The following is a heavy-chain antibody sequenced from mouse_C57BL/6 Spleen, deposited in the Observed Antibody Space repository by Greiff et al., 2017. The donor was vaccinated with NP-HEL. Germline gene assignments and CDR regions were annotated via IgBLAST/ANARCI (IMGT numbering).Heavy chain of an antibody. J-gene: IGHJ1*03. D-gene: IGHD1-1*01. Sequence: VQLQQSGPELVKPGASVKIPCKASGYTFTDYNMDWVKQSHGKSLEWIGDINPNNGGTIYNQKFKGKATLTVDKSSSTAYMELRSLTSEDTAVYYCAKGYYYGSSLYWYFDVWGTGTTVTVSS. CDR3: AKGYYYGSSLYWYFDV. CDR2: INPNNGGT. V-gene: IGHV1-18*01. CDR1: GYTFTDYN.